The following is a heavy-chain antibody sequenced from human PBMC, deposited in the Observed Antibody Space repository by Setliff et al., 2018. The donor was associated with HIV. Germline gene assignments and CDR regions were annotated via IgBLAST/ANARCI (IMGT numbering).Heavy chain of an antibody. J-gene: IGHJ3*02. CDR3: ASEILTYFDDSSGSDI. CDR2: ISSNSTYT. V-gene: IGHV3-11*05. Sequence: PGGSLRLSCAASGFTFSDYYMSWIRQAPGKGLEYISYISSNSTYTTYADSVKGRFAISRENAKNSLYLQMNSLRAEDTAVYYCASEILTYFDDSSGSDIWGQGTMVTVSS. CDR1: GFTFSDYY. D-gene: IGHD6-19*01.